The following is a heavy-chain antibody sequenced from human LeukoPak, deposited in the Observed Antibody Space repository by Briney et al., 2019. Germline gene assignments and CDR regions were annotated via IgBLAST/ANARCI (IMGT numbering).Heavy chain of an antibody. CDR3: ASSTYYYDSSGFPS. CDR2: IYTSGST. D-gene: IGHD3-22*01. CDR1: GGSISSYY. Sequence: SETLSLTCTVSGGSISSYYWSWIWQPAGKGLEWIGRIYTSGSTNYNPSLKSRVTMSVDTSKNQFSLKLSSVTAADTAVYYCASSTYYYDSSGFPSWGQGTRVTASS. J-gene: IGHJ5*02. V-gene: IGHV4-4*07.